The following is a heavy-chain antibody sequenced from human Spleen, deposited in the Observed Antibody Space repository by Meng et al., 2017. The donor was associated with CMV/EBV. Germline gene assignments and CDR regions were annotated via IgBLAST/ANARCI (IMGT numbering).Heavy chain of an antibody. CDR3: VRDWGNLLYGMDV. CDR2: ITNENDI. V-gene: IGHV3-21*06. Sequence: GGSLRLSCAASGFTFSGYGMNWVRQAPGKGLEWVSSITNENDIYYADSLKGRFTISRDNAKSSLYLHMKSLRAEDTAMYYCVRDWGNLLYGMDVWGQGTTVTVS. J-gene: IGHJ6*02. D-gene: IGHD3-16*01. CDR1: GFTFSGYG.